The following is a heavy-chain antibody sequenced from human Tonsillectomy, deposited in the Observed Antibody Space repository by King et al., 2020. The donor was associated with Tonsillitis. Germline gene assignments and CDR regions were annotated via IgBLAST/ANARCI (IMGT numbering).Heavy chain of an antibody. D-gene: IGHD3-22*01. V-gene: IGHV3-72*01. Sequence: VQLVESGGGLVQPGGSLRVSCAASGFTFSDQYMDWVRQAPGKGLEWVGRSRNKASSYSTEYAASVKGRFTISRDDSKNSLYLQMNSLKTEDTALYYCVRVGHNDGNDYYLDYWGQGTLVTVTS. CDR1: GFTFSDQY. J-gene: IGHJ4*02. CDR3: VRVGHNDGNDYYLDY. CDR2: SRNKASSYST.